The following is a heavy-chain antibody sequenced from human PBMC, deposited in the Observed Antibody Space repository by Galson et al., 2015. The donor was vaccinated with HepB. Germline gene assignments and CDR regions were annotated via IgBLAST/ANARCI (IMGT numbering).Heavy chain of an antibody. V-gene: IGHV3-21*01. Sequence: LRLSCAASGFTFSSYSMNWVRQAPGKGLEWVSSISSSSSYVYYADSVKGRFTISRDNAKNSLYLQMNSLRAEDTAVYYCARGRDSSSHIHYYYMDVWGKGTTVTVSS. D-gene: IGHD6-13*01. J-gene: IGHJ6*03. CDR2: ISSSSSYV. CDR3: ARGRDSSSHIHYYYMDV. CDR1: GFTFSSYS.